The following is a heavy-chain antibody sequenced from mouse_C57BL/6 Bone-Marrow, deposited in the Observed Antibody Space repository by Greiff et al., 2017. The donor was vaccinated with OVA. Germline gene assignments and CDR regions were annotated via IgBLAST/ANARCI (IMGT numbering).Heavy chain of an antibody. V-gene: IGHV1-81*01. D-gene: IGHD2-4*01. CDR2: IYPRSGNT. J-gene: IGHJ4*01. Sequence: QVQLQQSGAELARPGASVKLSCKASGYTFTSYCISWVKQRTGQGLEWIGEIYPRSGNTYYNEKFKGKATLTADKSSSTAYMELSSLTSEDTAVYFGARSGYDYGGGDYAMDYWGQGTSVTVSS. CDR3: ARSGYDYGGGDYAMDY. CDR1: GYTFTSYC.